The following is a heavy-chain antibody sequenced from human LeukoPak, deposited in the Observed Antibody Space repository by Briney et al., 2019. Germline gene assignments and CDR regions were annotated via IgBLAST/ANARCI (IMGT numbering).Heavy chain of an antibody. D-gene: IGHD3-9*01. CDR1: GGSFSGYY. CDR2: INHSGST. J-gene: IGHJ3*02. CDR3: ARQDDILTGYYRTDAFDI. V-gene: IGHV4-34*01. Sequence: SETLSLTCAVYGGSFSGYYWSWIRQPPGKGLEWIGEINHSGSTNYNPSLKSRVTISVDTSKNQFSLKLSSVTAADTAVYHCARQDDILTGYYRTDAFDIWGHGTMVTVPS.